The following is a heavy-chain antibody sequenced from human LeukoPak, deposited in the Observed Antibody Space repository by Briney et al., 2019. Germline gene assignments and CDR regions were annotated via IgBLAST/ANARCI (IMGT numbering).Heavy chain of an antibody. CDR2: IHTSGST. Sequence: SETLSLTCTVSGDSISSGNSHWSWIRLPAGRGLEWIGRIHTSGSTNYNLSLKSRVTVSRDTSKNQFSLKLTSVTAADTAIYYCARSRVYIGNPFDYWGQGTLVAVSA. V-gene: IGHV4-61*02. J-gene: IGHJ4*02. D-gene: IGHD4-23*01. CDR3: ARSRVYIGNPFDY. CDR1: GDSISSGNSH.